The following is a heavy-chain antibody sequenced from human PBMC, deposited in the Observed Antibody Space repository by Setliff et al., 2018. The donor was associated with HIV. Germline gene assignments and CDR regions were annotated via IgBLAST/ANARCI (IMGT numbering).Heavy chain of an antibody. J-gene: IGHJ4*02. Sequence: PSETLSLTCTVSSGFISGRSYYWGWIRQPPGKGLEWIGNIYYSGNTNYNPSLKSRLTMSVDTSKSQFSLRLESMTAADTAMYYCARVSTAVTAAPLDYWSQGTLVTVSS. CDR3: ARVSTAVTAAPLDY. V-gene: IGHV4-39*07. D-gene: IGHD4-17*01. CDR2: IYYSGNT. CDR1: SGFISGRSYY.